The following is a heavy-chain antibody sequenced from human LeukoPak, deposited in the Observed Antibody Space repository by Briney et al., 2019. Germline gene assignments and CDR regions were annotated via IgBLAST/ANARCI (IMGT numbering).Heavy chain of an antibody. J-gene: IGHJ3*02. Sequence: GESLKISCAASGFTISSYSMNCVRQAPGKGLEWVSSISSSSSYIYYADSVKGRFTISRDNAKNSLYLQMNSLRAEDTAVYYCARGLADAFDIWGQGTMVTVSS. CDR3: ARGLADAFDI. V-gene: IGHV3-21*01. CDR2: ISSSSSYI. CDR1: GFTISSYS.